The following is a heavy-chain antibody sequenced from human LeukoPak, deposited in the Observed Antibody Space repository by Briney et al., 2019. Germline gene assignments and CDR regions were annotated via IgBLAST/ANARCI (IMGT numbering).Heavy chain of an antibody. V-gene: IGHV4-39*01. CDR3: ATTYSRGVSFEN. J-gene: IGHJ4*02. Sequence: PSETLSLTCTVSGGSIGSTNYYWGWIRQPPGKGLEWIASIYYSGSTYYNPSLKSRVAISVDTSKNQFSLKMSSVTAADTAVYYCATTYSRGVSFENWGQGTLVTVSS. CDR1: GGSIGSTNYY. CDR2: IYYSGST. D-gene: IGHD6-19*01.